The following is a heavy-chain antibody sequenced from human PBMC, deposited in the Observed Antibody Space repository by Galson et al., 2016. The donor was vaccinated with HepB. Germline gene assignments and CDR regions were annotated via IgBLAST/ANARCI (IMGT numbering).Heavy chain of an antibody. CDR2: VSGRGSST. CDR1: GFTFNSYA. V-gene: IGHV3-23*01. J-gene: IGHJ4*02. Sequence: SLRLSCAASGFTFNSYAMSWVRQAPGKGLEWVSIVSGRGSSTYYADSVKGRFTISRDNSKNTLYLQMNSLRAEDTAVYYCAKDRRGRFLEWLSFFDYWGQGTLVTVSS. CDR3: AKDRRGRFLEWLSFFDY. D-gene: IGHD3-3*01.